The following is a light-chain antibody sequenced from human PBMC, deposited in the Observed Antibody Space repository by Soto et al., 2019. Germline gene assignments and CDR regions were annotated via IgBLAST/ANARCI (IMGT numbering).Light chain of an antibody. V-gene: IGKV1-9*01. CDR2: AAS. CDR1: QDISSY. J-gene: IGKJ4*01. CDR3: QQLRSYPST. Sequence: DILLTQAPSSLSASVGDRVTITCRASQDISSYLAWYQQKPGKAPTLLIYAASTLQSGVPSRFSGSGFGTDFTLTISSLQAEDFASYYCQQLRSYPSTFGGGGIVDIK.